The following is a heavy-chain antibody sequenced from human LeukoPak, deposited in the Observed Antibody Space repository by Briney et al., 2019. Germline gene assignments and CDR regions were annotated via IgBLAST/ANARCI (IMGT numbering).Heavy chain of an antibody. CDR2: IYSGGSA. D-gene: IGHD1-26*01. Sequence: WGSLRLSCAASGFTVSSNYMSWVRQAQGKGLEWVSVIYSGGSAYYTDSVKGRFTISRHNYQNTLFLHMNNLRDEDTAVYYCARVGGLDAFDIWGQGTMVTVSS. CDR1: GFTVSSNY. CDR3: ARVGGLDAFDI. V-gene: IGHV3-53*04. J-gene: IGHJ3*02.